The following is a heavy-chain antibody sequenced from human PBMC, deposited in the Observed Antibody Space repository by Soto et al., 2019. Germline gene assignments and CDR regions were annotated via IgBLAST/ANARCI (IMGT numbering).Heavy chain of an antibody. V-gene: IGHV3-23*01. CDR1: GFTFSSYA. Sequence: GGSLRLSCAASGFTFSSYAMSWVRQAPGKGLEWVSAISGSGGSTYYADSVKGRFTISRDNSKNTLYLQMNSLRAEDTAVYYCAKDLRPLCSNYSDYWGQGTLVTVSS. CDR2: ISGSGGST. D-gene: IGHD2-21*01. J-gene: IGHJ4*02. CDR3: AKDLRPLCSNYSDY.